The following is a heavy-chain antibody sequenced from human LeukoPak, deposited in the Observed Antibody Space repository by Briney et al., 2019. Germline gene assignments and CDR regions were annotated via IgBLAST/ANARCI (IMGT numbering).Heavy chain of an antibody. CDR1: GFTFSSYE. V-gene: IGHV3-48*03. D-gene: IGHD2-15*01. Sequence: GGSLRLSCAASGFTFSSYEMNWVRQAPGKGLEWVSYISSSGSTIYYADSVKGRFTISRGNAKSSLYLQMNSLRAEDTAVYYCAREYCSGGSCYCDYWSQGTLVTVSS. CDR3: AREYCSGGSCYCDY. J-gene: IGHJ4*02. CDR2: ISSSGSTI.